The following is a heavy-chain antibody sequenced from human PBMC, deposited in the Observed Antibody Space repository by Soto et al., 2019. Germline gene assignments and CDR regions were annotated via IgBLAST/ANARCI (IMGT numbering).Heavy chain of an antibody. CDR1: GYTFTSYA. CDR3: ARGMGMRYYYGSGTSPYYFDY. CDR2: INAGNGNT. J-gene: IGHJ4*02. Sequence: ASVKVSCKASGYTFTSYAMHWVRQAPGQRLEWMGWINAGNGNTKYSQKFQGRVTITRDTSASTAYMELSSLRSEDTAVYYCARGMGMRYYYGSGTSPYYFDYWGQGTLVTVSS. D-gene: IGHD3-10*01. V-gene: IGHV1-3*01.